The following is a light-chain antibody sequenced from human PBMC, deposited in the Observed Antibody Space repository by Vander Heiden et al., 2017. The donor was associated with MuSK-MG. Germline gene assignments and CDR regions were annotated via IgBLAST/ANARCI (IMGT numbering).Light chain of an antibody. CDR1: QSVLYSSNNKNY. J-gene: IGKJ2*01. V-gene: IGKV4-1*01. CDR3: QHYDGNPPYT. CDR2: WAS. Sequence: DIVMTQSPESLPVSLGERATINCKSSQSVLYSSNNKNYLAWYQQKPGQPPKLLIYWASTREAGVPDRFSGSGYGTDFTLTISSRQAEDVAVYYCQHYDGNPPYTFGQGTKLEIK.